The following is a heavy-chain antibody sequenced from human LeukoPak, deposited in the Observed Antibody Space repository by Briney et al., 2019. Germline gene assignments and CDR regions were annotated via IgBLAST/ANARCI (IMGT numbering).Heavy chain of an antibody. CDR3: AKGSASWSRSPLHY. Sequence: PGGSLRLSCTASGFTFSSYAMSWVRQAPGKGLERVSTISGSGGSTYYTDSVEGRFTISRDNSKNALFLQMNSLRAEDSAVYYCAKGSASWSRSPLHYWGQGTLVTVSS. D-gene: IGHD6-6*01. CDR1: GFTFSSYA. J-gene: IGHJ4*02. CDR2: ISGSGGST. V-gene: IGHV3-23*01.